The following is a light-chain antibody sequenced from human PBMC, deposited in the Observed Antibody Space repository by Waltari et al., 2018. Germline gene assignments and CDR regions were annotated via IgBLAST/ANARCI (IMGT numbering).Light chain of an antibody. CDR1: SSDIGFYKL. V-gene: IGLV2-23*02. CDR3: FSYAGTSSGV. Sequence: QSPLTQPASVSGSPGQSITISCTGTSSDIGFYKLVSWYQQYPGKAPKVMIYEVTKRPSGVSNRFSGSKSGNTASLTSSGLQAEDEADYYCFSYAGTSSGVFGTGTKVTVL. CDR2: EVT. J-gene: IGLJ1*01.